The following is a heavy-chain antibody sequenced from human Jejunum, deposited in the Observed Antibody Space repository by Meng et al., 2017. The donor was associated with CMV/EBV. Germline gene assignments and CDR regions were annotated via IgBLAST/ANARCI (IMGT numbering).Heavy chain of an antibody. CDR3: AAVTYSGYDDFDY. Sequence: SGFSVSNFWMHWVRQAPGKGLEWMGWIYPSSGGTNYAQKFQGRVTMTRDTSISTAYMELSSLTSDDTAVYYCAAVTYSGYDDFDYWGQGTLVTVSS. J-gene: IGHJ4*02. D-gene: IGHD5-12*01. V-gene: IGHV1-2*02. CDR1: GFSVSNFW. CDR2: IYPSSGGT.